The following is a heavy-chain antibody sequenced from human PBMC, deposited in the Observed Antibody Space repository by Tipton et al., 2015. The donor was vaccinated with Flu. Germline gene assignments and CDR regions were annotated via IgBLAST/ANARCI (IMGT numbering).Heavy chain of an antibody. D-gene: IGHD2-2*01. V-gene: IGHV4-38-2*02. CDR3: ARDPSLGMPEYFDF. J-gene: IGHJ4*02. CDR2: IYHTGST. CDR1: GDPISGSYY. Sequence: TLSLTCTVSGDPISGSYYWGWIRQPPGKGLEWIGNIYHTGSTYHNPSLKSRVTISVDTSKKQFSLQLRSVTAADTAVYYCARDPSLGMPEYFDFWGQGILVTASS.